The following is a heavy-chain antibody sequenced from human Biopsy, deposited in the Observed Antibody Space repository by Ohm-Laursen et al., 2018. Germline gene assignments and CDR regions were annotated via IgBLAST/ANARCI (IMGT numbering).Heavy chain of an antibody. V-gene: IGHV3-21*01. CDR3: ARDSSRRARGGGMDV. Sequence: SLRLSCAASGFSVSSYDMNWVRQAPGKGLEWISYISETSSHIYDADLVRGRFTVARDIAKNSLYLQLNSLRVEDTAVYYCARDSSRRARGGGMDVWGQGTTVTVSS. CDR1: GFSVSSYD. CDR2: ISETSSHI. D-gene: IGHD6-6*01. J-gene: IGHJ6*02.